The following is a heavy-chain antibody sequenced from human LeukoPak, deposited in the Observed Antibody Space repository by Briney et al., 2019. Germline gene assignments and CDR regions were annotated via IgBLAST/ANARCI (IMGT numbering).Heavy chain of an antibody. CDR3: ARDWFHAIDY. CDR1: GFTFSDTW. V-gene: IGHV3-74*01. CDR2: IRSDGSDT. Sequence: SGGSLRLSCAASGFTFSDTWMHWVRQAPGEGLVWVSRIRSDGSDTRYAESVKGRFTISRDNAKKTLYLQMNSLRAEDTAVYYCARDWFHAIDYWGQGTLVTVSS. D-gene: IGHD2/OR15-2a*01. J-gene: IGHJ4*02.